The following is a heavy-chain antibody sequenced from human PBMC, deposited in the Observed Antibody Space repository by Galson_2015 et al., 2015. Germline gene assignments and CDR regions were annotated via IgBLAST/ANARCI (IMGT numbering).Heavy chain of an antibody. D-gene: IGHD2-2*01. Sequence: SETLSLTCAVYGGSFSGYYWSWIRQPPGKGLEWIGEINHSGSTNYNPSLKSRVTISVDTSKNQFSLKLSSVTAADTAVYYCARGTRSSTSCYLCNWFDPWGQGTLVTVSS. J-gene: IGHJ5*02. CDR3: ARGTRSSTSCYLCNWFDP. V-gene: IGHV4-34*01. CDR2: INHSGST. CDR1: GGSFSGYY.